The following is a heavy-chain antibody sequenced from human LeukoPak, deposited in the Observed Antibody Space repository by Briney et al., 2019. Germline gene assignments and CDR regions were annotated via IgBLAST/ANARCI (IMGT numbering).Heavy chain of an antibody. J-gene: IGHJ6*04. Sequence: PGGSLRLSCVASGFNFRDYYMGWIRQAPGKGLEWVSYSSSSGSTIYYADSVKGRFTISRDNAKNSLYLQMNSLRAEDTAVYYCAELGITMIGGVWGKGTTVTISS. CDR2: SSSSGSTI. D-gene: IGHD3-10*02. CDR1: GFNFRDYY. V-gene: IGHV3-11*04. CDR3: AELGITMIGGV.